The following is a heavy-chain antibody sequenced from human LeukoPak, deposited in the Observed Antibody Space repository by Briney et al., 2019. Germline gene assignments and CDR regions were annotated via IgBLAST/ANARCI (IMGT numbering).Heavy chain of an antibody. V-gene: IGHV3-23*01. CDR1: GFPLSSHA. CDR3: AKMYGPSED. D-gene: IGHD2-8*01. Sequence: GGSLRLSCAASGFPLSSHAMSWVRQAPGKGLEWVSATSSSDAGTYYADSVKGRFTISRDNSKNTLHLQLKSLRAEDAAVYYCAKMYGPSEDWGQGTLVTVSS. CDR2: TSSSDAGT. J-gene: IGHJ4*02.